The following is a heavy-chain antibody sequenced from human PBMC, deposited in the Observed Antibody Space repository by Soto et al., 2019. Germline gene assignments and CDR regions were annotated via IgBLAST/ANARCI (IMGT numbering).Heavy chain of an antibody. Sequence: SVKVSCKASGGTFSSYAISWVRQAPGQGLEWMGGIIPIFGTANYAQKFQGRVTITADESTSTAYMELSSLRSEDTAVYYYARGNRPPTYYYDSSGYEGFDYWGQGTLVTVSS. CDR2: IIPIFGTA. CDR3: ARGNRPPTYYYDSSGYEGFDY. D-gene: IGHD3-22*01. J-gene: IGHJ4*02. V-gene: IGHV1-69*13. CDR1: GGTFSSYA.